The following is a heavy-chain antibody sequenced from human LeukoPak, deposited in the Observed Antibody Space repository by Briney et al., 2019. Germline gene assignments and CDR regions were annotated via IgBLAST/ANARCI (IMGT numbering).Heavy chain of an antibody. Sequence: GASVKVSCKASGYTFTTYGINWVRQAPGQGLEWMGWISAYNGNTNYAQNLQGRVTLTTDTSASTAYMELRSLRSDDPAVYYCARDLIAARPGRFDPWGQGTLVIVSS. J-gene: IGHJ5*02. CDR2: ISAYNGNT. CDR1: GYTFTTYG. D-gene: IGHD6-6*01. CDR3: ARDLIAARPGRFDP. V-gene: IGHV1-18*01.